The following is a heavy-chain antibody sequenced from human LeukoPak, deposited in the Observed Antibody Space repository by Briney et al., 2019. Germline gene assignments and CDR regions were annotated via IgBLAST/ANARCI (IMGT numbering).Heavy chain of an antibody. D-gene: IGHD6-19*01. CDR3: ARVEQWLAYYFDY. CDR2: VYYSGST. CDR1: GGSISTYY. Sequence: SETLSLTCTVSGGSISTYYWTWIRQPPGKGLEWIGYVYYSGSTNYNPSLKSRVTISVDTSKNQFSLKLSSVTAADTAVYYCARVEQWLAYYFDYWGQGTLVTVSS. V-gene: IGHV4-59*08. J-gene: IGHJ4*02.